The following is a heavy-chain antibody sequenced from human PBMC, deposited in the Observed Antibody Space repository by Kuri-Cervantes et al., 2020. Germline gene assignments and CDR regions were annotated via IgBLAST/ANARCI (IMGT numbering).Heavy chain of an antibody. CDR2: IYYSWST. CDR1: GGSISSSSYY. V-gene: IGHV4-39*01. CDR3: ASLGLAIAVLDY. Sequence: GSLRLSCTVSGGSISSSSYYWVWNRQPPGKGLEWIGSIYYSWSTYYNPSLKSRVTISVDTYKNQFSLKLSPVTAADTAVYYCASLGLAIAVLDYWGQGTLVTVSS. D-gene: IGHD6-19*01. J-gene: IGHJ4*02.